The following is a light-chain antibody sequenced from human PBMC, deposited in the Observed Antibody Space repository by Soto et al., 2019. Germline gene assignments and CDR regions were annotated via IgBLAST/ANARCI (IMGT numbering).Light chain of an antibody. J-gene: IGKJ1*01. Sequence: IVLTQTPATLYVSPGERATLACRTSQSGSSNLAWYQQEPGQVPRVLIDGASTRATGIPARFSGSGSGTEFTLTISSLQSVDFAVYLCQQYKNGSRTFGQGTNVDI. CDR1: QSGSSN. V-gene: IGKV3-15*01. CDR2: GAS. CDR3: QQYKNGSRT.